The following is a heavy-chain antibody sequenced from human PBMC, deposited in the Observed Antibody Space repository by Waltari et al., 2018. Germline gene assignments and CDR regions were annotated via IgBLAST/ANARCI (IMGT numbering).Heavy chain of an antibody. Sequence: EVQLVESGGGLVKPGGSLRLSCAASGFTFSRYSMHWVRQAPGKGLEWVSSISSSSSYIYYADSVKGRFTISRDNAKNSLYLQMNSLRAEDTAVYYCARGAPYSSSSMDYWGQGTLVTVSS. CDR2: ISSSSSYI. CDR3: ARGAPYSSSSMDY. V-gene: IGHV3-21*01. D-gene: IGHD6-6*01. J-gene: IGHJ4*02. CDR1: GFTFSRYS.